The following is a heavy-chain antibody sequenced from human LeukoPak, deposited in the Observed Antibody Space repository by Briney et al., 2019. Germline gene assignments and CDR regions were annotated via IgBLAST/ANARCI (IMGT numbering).Heavy chain of an antibody. D-gene: IGHD3-9*01. CDR1: GFPFRDYY. V-gene: IGHV3-11*01. CDR3: AREVVIFPDYYYYGMDV. J-gene: IGHJ6*02. Sequence: GGSLRLSCAASGFPFRDYYMTWIRQAPGKGLEWISYISRSGDTLYYADSVEGRFTISRDNAKNSLFLQMNSLRADDTAVYYCAREVVIFPDYYYYGMDVWGQGTTVIVSS. CDR2: ISRSGDTL.